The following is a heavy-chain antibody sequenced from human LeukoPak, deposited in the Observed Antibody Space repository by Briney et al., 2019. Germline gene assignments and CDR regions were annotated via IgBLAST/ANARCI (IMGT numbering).Heavy chain of an antibody. CDR2: MYTSGST. D-gene: IGHD3-10*01. J-gene: IGHJ4*02. Sequence: SETLSLTCTVSGGSISSSSYYWSWIRQPAGKGLEWIGRMYTSGSTNYNPSLKSRVTISVDTSKNQFSLKLSSVTAADTAAYYCARDRGLYGGFDYWGQGTLVTVSS. CDR1: GGSISSSSYY. CDR3: ARDRGLYGGFDY. V-gene: IGHV4-61*02.